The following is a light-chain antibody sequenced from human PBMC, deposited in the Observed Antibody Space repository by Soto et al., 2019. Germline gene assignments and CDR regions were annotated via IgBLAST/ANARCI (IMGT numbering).Light chain of an antibody. V-gene: IGLV2-14*03. Sequence: QSVLTQPTSVSGSPGQSITISCTGVSSDIGGYNHVSWYQQHPGNVPRLIIYDVDNRPLGISNRFSGSQSGNTDSLSISGLQAEDEADYYCCAYTARTTLSWVFGGGTKVTVL. J-gene: IGLJ3*02. CDR2: DVD. CDR1: SSDIGGYNH. CDR3: CAYTARTTLSWV.